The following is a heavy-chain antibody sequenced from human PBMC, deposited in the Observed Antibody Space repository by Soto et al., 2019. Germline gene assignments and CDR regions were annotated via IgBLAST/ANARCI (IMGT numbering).Heavy chain of an antibody. Sequence: SETLSLTCTVSGGSISSGGYYWSWIRQHPGKGLEWIGYIYYSGSTYYNPSLKSRVTISVDTSKNQFSLKLSSVTAADTAVYYCARERYCSGGSCYRSYYYYYGMDAWGQGTTVTVSS. CDR1: GGSISSGGYY. V-gene: IGHV4-31*03. CDR2: IYYSGST. J-gene: IGHJ6*02. CDR3: ARERYCSGGSCYRSYYYYYGMDA. D-gene: IGHD2-15*01.